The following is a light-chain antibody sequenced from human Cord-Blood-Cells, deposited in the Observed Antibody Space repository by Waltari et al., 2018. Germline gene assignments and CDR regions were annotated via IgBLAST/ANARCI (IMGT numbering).Light chain of an antibody. CDR3: QSGDSSSTI. J-gene: IGLJ2*01. CDR1: KQGEKY. CDR2: QDS. V-gene: IGLV3-1*01. Sequence: SSEITHRHSVSVSPEHTPSITRALDKQGEKYARWYQQKPGQPPVLVIYQDSKRPSGIPGRFSGSSSGNTVTLTISGAQAVDEADYYCQSGDSSSTIFGGGTKLTVL.